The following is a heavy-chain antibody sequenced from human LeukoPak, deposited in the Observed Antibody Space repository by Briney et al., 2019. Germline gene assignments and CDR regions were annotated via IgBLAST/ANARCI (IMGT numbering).Heavy chain of an antibody. CDR2: IRYDGSNK. J-gene: IGHJ5*02. Sequence: PGGSLRLSCAASGFTFSSYGMHWVRQAPGKGLEWVAFIRYDGSNKYYADSVKGRFTISRDNSKNTLYLQMNSLRAEDTAVYYCANRPLNPAGTGWFDPWGQGTLVTVSS. CDR1: GFTFSSYG. D-gene: IGHD2-8*02. CDR3: ANRPLNPAGTGWFDP. V-gene: IGHV3-30*02.